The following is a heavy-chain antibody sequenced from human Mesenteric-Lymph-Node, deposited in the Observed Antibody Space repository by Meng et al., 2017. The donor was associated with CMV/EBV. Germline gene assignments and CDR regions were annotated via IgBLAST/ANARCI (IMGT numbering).Heavy chain of an antibody. CDR1: GYTFTGYY. D-gene: IGHD2-2*01. V-gene: IGHV1-2*02. J-gene: IGHJ6*02. CDR3: ARNIPAPSTLYYYYGLDV. CDR2: INPNTGGT. Sequence: ASVKVSCKASGYTFTGYYIYWVRQAPGQGFEWMGWINPNTGGTEYAQKFQGRVTMTRETSISTAYMELSSLRSDDTAVYYCARNIPAPSTLYYYYGLDVWGQGTTVTVSS.